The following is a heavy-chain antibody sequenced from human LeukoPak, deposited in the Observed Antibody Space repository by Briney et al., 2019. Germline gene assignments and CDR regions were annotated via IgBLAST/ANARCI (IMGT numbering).Heavy chain of an antibody. Sequence: ASLKVSCTASGCTFSSYAISWVRQAPGQGLEWMGRIIPIVDIVIYAQYFQGRVTITADKSTSTVYMELSSLRSEDTAVYYCARDWPSRDFYYYGLDVWGQGTPVTVSS. CDR2: IIPIVDIV. J-gene: IGHJ6*02. V-gene: IGHV1-69*04. CDR3: ARDWPSRDFYYYGLDV. CDR1: GCTFSSYA.